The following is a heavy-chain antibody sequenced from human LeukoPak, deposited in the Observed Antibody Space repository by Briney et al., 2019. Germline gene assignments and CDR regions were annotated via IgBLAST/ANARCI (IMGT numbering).Heavy chain of an antibody. CDR3: ARDHGRLLYNWFDP. V-gene: IGHV3-30*04. CDR2: ISYDGSNK. CDR1: GFTFSSYA. D-gene: IGHD2-2*01. Sequence: GGSLRLSCAASGFTFSSYAMHWVRQAPGKGLEWVAVISYDGSNKYYADSVKGQFTISRDNSKNTLYLQMNSLRAEDTAVYYCARDHGRLLYNWFDPWGQGTLVTVSS. J-gene: IGHJ5*02.